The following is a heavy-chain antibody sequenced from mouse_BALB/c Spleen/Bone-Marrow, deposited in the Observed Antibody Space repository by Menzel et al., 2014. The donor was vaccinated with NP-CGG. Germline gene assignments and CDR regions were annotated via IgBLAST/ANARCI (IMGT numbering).Heavy chain of an antibody. Sequence: EVQLVESGAELVKPGASVKLSCTASGFNIKDTYMHWVKQRPEQGLEWIGRIDPANGNTKYDPKFQDKATITADTSSNTAYLQLSSLTSEDTAVYYCASYYYGSYGFAYWGQGTLVTVSA. J-gene: IGHJ3*01. V-gene: IGHV14-3*02. CDR3: ASYYYGSYGFAY. D-gene: IGHD1-1*01. CDR2: IDPANGNT. CDR1: GFNIKDTY.